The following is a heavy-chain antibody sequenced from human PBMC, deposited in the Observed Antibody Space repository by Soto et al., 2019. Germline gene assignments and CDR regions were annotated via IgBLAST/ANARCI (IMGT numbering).Heavy chain of an antibody. CDR1: GYTFTSYA. CDR2: INAGNGNT. D-gene: IGHD3-10*01. J-gene: IGHJ3*02. Sequence: QVQLVQSGAEVKKPGASVKVSCKASGYTFTSYAMHWVRQAPGQRLEWMGWINAGNGNTKYSQKFQGRVTITRDTTACAAYMELSSLRSEDTAGYYCARGASMVREVILDAFDIWGQGTMVTVSS. V-gene: IGHV1-3*01. CDR3: ARGASMVREVILDAFDI.